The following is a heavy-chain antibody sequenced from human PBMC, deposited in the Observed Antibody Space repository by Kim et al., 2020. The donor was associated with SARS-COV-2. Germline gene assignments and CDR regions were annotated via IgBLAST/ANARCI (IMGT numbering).Heavy chain of an antibody. CDR2: ISSSSSYI. D-gene: IGHD6-19*01. V-gene: IGHV3-21*01. CDR3: ARAETIPVYYFDY. Sequence: GGSLRLSCAASGFTFSSYSMNWVRQAPGKGLEWVSSISSSSSYIYYADSVKGRFTISRDNAKNSLYLQMNSLRAEDTAVYYCARAETIPVYYFDYWGQGTLVTVSS. CDR1: GFTFSSYS. J-gene: IGHJ4*02.